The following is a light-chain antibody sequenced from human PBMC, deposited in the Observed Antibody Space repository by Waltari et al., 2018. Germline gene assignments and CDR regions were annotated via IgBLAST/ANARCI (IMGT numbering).Light chain of an antibody. CDR1: KLGDKY. Sequence: SYELTQPPSVSVSPGQTASITCSGDKLGDKYAYWYQQRPGQSPVVVIYQDGKRPSGIPERFSGSNSGNTATLTISGTQAMDEADYYCQAWDSSTVVFGGGTKLTVL. V-gene: IGLV3-1*01. CDR2: QDG. J-gene: IGLJ2*01. CDR3: QAWDSSTVV.